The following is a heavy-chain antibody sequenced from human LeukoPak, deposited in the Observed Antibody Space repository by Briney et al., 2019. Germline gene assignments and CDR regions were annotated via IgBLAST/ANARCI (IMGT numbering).Heavy chain of an antibody. D-gene: IGHD6-19*01. J-gene: IGHJ5*02. CDR2: INPNSGGT. CDR1: GYTFTGYY. CDR3: ARVGIPTGVAGTGNWFDP. Sequence: ASVKVSCKASGYTFTGYYMHWVRQAPGQGLEWMGWINPNSGGTNYAQKFQGRVTMTRDTSISTAYMELSRLRSDDTAVYYCARVGIPTGVAGTGNWFDPWGQGTLVTVSS. V-gene: IGHV1-2*02.